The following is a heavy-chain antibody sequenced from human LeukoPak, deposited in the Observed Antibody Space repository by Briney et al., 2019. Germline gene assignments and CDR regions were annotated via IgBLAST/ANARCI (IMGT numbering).Heavy chain of an antibody. V-gene: IGHV4-59*08. CDR2: IYYSGST. CDR1: GGSISSYY. Sequence: SETLSLTCTVSGGSISSYYWSWIRQPPGKGLEWIGYIYYSGSTNYNPSLKSRVTISVDTSKNQFSLKLSSVTAADTAVYYCARVGSIVGAPRASLNWFDPWGQGTLVTVSS. CDR3: ARVGSIVGAPRASLNWFDP. D-gene: IGHD1-26*01. J-gene: IGHJ5*02.